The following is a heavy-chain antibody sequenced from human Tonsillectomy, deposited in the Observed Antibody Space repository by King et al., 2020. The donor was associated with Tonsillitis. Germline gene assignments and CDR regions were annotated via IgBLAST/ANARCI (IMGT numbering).Heavy chain of an antibody. V-gene: IGHV1-2*02. CDR3: ARTTVTEAFDI. CDR1: GYSFNGYY. CDR2: INPNSGGT. J-gene: IGHJ3*02. D-gene: IGHD4-17*01. Sequence: VQLVQSGAEVKKPGASVKVSCKASGYSFNGYYMHWVRQAPGQGLEWMGWINPNSGGTKYAQKFQGRGTMTRDTSISTAYMELSRLRSDDTAIYYCARTTVTEAFDIWGQGTFVTVSS.